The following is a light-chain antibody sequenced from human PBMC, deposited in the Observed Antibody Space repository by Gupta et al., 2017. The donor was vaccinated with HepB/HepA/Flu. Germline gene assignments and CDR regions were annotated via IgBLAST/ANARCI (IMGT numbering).Light chain of an antibody. Sequence: QSALTQPASVSGSPGQSITISCTGTSSDVGGYNYVSWYQQHPGKAPKLMIYDVSNRPSGGSNRFSGSKSGNTASLTISGRQAEDEADYYCSSYTSSSWVFGGGTKLTVL. V-gene: IGLV2-14*01. J-gene: IGLJ3*02. CDR1: SSDVGGYNY. CDR2: DVS. CDR3: SSYTSSSWV.